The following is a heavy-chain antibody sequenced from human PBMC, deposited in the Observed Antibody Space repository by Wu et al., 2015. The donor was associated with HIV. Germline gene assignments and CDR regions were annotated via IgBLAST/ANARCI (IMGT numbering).Heavy chain of an antibody. V-gene: IGHV1-18*01. D-gene: IGHD3-22*01. Sequence: QVQLVQSGAEVKKPGASVKVSCKASGYTFTSYGISWVRQAPGQGLEWMGWISAYNGNTNYAQKLQGRVTMTTDTSTSTAYMELRSLRSDDTAVYYCARDPRGYYDSSGYYLRLDYWGQGTLVTVSS. CDR1: GYTFTSYG. J-gene: IGHJ4*02. CDR2: ISAYNGNT. CDR3: ARDPRGYYDSSGYYLRLDY.